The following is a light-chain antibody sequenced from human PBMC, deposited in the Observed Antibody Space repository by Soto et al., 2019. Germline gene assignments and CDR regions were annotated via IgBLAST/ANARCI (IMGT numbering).Light chain of an antibody. Sequence: QLVLTQSSSASASLGSSVKLTCTLSSGHSTYIIAWHQQQPGKAPRYLMKLEGSGSYNKGSGIPDRFSGSSSGADRYLTISHLPFEDEADYYCETWDTNVVVFGGGTKLTVL. V-gene: IGLV4-60*02. CDR3: ETWDTNVVV. CDR1: SGHSTYI. J-gene: IGLJ2*01. CDR2: LEGSGSY.